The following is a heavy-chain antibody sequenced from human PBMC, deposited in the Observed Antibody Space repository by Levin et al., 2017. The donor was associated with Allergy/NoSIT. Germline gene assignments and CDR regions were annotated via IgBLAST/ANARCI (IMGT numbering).Heavy chain of an antibody. J-gene: IGHJ6*03. Sequence: SETLSLTCTVSGGSISSSSYYWGWIRQPPGKGLEWIGNIFYSGSTYYNPSLKSRVTVSVDTSKNQFSLKLSSVTAADTAVYYCARVGYYYYYMDVWGKGTTVTVSS. CDR3: ARVGYYYYYMDV. CDR1: GGSISSSSYY. V-gene: IGHV4-39*01. CDR2: IFYSGST.